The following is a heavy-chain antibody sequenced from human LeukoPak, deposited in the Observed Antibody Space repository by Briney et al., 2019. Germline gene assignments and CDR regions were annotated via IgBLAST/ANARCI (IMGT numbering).Heavy chain of an antibody. CDR3: AELGITMIGGV. V-gene: IGHV3-7*01. D-gene: IGHD3-10*02. Sequence: GGSLRLSCAASGFTVFNYWMSWVRQAPGKGLEWVANINLDGSQKYYVDSLKGRFTISRDNAKNSLYLQMNSLRAEDTAVYYCAELGITMIGGVWGKGTTVTISS. CDR1: GFTVFNYW. CDR2: INLDGSQK. J-gene: IGHJ6*04.